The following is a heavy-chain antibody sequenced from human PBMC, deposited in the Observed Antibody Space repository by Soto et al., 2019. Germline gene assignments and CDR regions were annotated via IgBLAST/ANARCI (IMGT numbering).Heavy chain of an antibody. CDR2: ISGSGGST. CDR1: GFTFSSYA. J-gene: IGHJ4*02. V-gene: IGHV3-23*01. D-gene: IGHD3-22*01. CDR3: AKCRSTTMIVPPDY. Sequence: EVQLLESGGGLVQPGGSLRLSCAASGFTFSSYAMNWVRQAPGKGREWVSAISGSGGSTYYADSVKGRFTISRDNSKNTLYLQMNSLRAEDTAVYYCAKCRSTTMIVPPDYWGQGTLVTVSS.